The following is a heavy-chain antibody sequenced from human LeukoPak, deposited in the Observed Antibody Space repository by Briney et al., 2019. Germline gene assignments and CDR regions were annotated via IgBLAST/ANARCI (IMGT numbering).Heavy chain of an antibody. D-gene: IGHD5-18*01. CDR1: GTTLINNS. CDR2: MSSSGSYI. J-gene: IGHJ5*02. Sequence: GGPLRLSCAASGTTLINNSMNWVRQAPGRGLEWVSSMSSSGSYIYYADSVKGRFTISRDNAGLYLQMNSLRAEDTAVYYCAREFKSGYGMWAWGQGTLVTVSS. CDR3: AREFKSGYGMWA. V-gene: IGHV3-21*01.